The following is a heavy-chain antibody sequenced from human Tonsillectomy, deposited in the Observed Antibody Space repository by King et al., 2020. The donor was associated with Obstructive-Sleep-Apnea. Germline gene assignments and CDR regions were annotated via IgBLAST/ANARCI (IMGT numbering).Heavy chain of an antibody. V-gene: IGHV3-48*04. CDR2: ISSSSSTI. CDR3: AREGYDSSGSGWFDP. J-gene: IGHJ5*02. Sequence: VQLVESGGGLVQPGGSLRLSCAASGFTFRSYSMNWVRQAPGKGLEWVSYISSSSSTIYYADAVKGLFTISRDNAKNSLYLQMNSLRAEDTAVYHCAREGYDSSGSGWFDPWGQGTLVTVSS. D-gene: IGHD3-22*01. CDR1: GFTFRSYS.